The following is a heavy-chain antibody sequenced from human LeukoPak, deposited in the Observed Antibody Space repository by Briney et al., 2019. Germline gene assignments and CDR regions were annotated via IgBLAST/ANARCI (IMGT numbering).Heavy chain of an antibody. Sequence: QSGGSLRLSCAASGFTFNNYWMSWVRQAPGKGLEWVANIKPDENEKFCVDSVKGRFTISRDNAKNSLYLQMNSLRAEDTALYYYTRSPDGFDYWGQGTLVTVSS. D-gene: IGHD1-14*01. CDR1: GFTFNNYW. CDR2: IKPDENEK. V-gene: IGHV3-7*03. J-gene: IGHJ4*02. CDR3: TRSPDGFDY.